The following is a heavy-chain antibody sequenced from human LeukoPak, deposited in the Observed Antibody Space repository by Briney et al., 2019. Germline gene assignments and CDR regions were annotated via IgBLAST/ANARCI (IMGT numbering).Heavy chain of an antibody. V-gene: IGHV1-46*01. Sequence: ASVKVSCKASGYTFTTYYMHWVRQAPGQGLGWMGRINPSGGSTSYAQKFQGRVTMTRDMSTSTVYMELSSLRSEDTAVYYCARDGPEGIVVVTAASGYMDVWGKGTTVTVCS. D-gene: IGHD2-2*01. J-gene: IGHJ6*03. CDR2: INPSGGST. CDR1: GYTFTTYY. CDR3: ARDGPEGIVVVTAASGYMDV.